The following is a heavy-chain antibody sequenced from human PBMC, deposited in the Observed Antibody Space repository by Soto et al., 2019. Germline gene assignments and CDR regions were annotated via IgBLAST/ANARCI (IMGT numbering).Heavy chain of an antibody. D-gene: IGHD4-4*01. CDR1: GGSISTYY. Sequence: PSETLSLTCTVSGGSISTYYWNWIRQPPGKGLEWIGYLYYGGSTNYNPSLESRVTISLDTSKNQISLKLSSVTAADTAVYYCARGRDDYNGWYVVLWGRGSLVTVSS. V-gene: IGHV4-59*01. CDR2: LYYGGST. J-gene: IGHJ2*01. CDR3: ARGRDDYNGWYVVL.